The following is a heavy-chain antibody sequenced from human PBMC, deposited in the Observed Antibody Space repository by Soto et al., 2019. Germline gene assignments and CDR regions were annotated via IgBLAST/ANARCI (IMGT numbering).Heavy chain of an antibody. V-gene: IGHV1-46*02. CDR3: ARGGHIAVVTASFDY. J-gene: IGHJ4*02. CDR1: GYTFNIYY. D-gene: IGHD2-21*02. Sequence: ASVKVSCKPSGYTFNIYYLHWVRQAPGQALEWMGVIHPSGGGTTYAQKFLGRVTVTRDTSTSTVFMELSSLRSDDTAVYYCARGGHIAVVTASFDYWGQGTLVTV. CDR2: IHPSGGGT.